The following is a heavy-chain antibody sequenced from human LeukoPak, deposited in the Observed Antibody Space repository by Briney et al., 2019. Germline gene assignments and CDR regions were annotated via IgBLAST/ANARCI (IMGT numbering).Heavy chain of an antibody. Sequence: SETLSLTCAVSGVSISPYYWAWIRQPPGKGLEWIGSIYHSGSTYYNPSLKSRVTISVDTSKNQFSLKLSSVTAADTAVYYCARVDGVVIRVYYYYYMDVWGKGTTVTVSS. V-gene: IGHV4-38-2*01. CDR3: ARVDGVVIRVYYYYYMDV. D-gene: IGHD3-3*01. CDR2: IYHSGST. J-gene: IGHJ6*03. CDR1: GVSISPYY.